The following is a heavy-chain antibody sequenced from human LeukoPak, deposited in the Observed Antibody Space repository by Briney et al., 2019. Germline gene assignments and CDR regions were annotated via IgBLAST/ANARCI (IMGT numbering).Heavy chain of an antibody. J-gene: IGHJ5*02. CDR3: VRGGFDP. Sequence: GDSVKVSCMASVYIFTNYDINWVRQATGQGLEWMGWTNPTSGNTDYAQKFQGRVTMTRDTSITTAYMELSSLTSEDTGVYYCVRGGFDPWGQGTLVTVSS. CDR2: TNPTSGNT. V-gene: IGHV1-8*01. CDR1: VYIFTNYD.